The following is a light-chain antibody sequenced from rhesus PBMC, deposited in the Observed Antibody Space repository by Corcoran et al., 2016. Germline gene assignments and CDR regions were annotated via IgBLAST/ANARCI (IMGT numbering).Light chain of an antibody. Sequence: EIVLTQSPTSMAVSQGERVTISCTATSSVSTSFLHWYQQKPGFPPRLLVYRTSSLASGVPPRFSGGGYGTSYTLTVSSMGAEDAANYYWQQGNSIPYSFGQGTKVEIK. CDR2: RTS. CDR3: QQGNSIPYS. CDR1: SSVSTS. J-gene: IGKJ2*01. V-gene: IGKV3-42*01.